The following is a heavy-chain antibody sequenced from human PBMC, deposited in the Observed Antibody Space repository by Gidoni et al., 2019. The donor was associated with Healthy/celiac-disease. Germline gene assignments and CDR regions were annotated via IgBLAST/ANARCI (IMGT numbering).Heavy chain of an antibody. CDR1: GFPFSSYA. Sequence: EVQLLESGGGLVQPGGSLRLSCAASGFPFSSYAMSWVRQAPGKGLEWVSAISGSGGSTYYADSVKGRFTISRDNSKNTLYLQMNSLRAEDTAVYYCAKAVVDTAMVTSLSYYYGMDVWGQGTTVTVSS. V-gene: IGHV3-23*01. D-gene: IGHD5-18*01. CDR3: AKAVVDTAMVTSLSYYYGMDV. CDR2: ISGSGGST. J-gene: IGHJ6*02.